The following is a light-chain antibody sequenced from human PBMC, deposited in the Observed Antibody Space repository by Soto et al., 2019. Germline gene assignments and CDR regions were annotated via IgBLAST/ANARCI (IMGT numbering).Light chain of an antibody. CDR3: QQYNKWPYT. CDR2: GTS. V-gene: IGKV3-15*01. J-gene: IGKJ2*01. CDR1: QSVGRN. Sequence: EIVMTQSPVALSVSPGESAALSCRASQSVGRNFAWYQQRPGQAPRVLIYGTSTRATGVPGSFSGSGSGTDFTLTISSLQSEDFAVYYCQQYNKWPYTFGQGTRLEIK.